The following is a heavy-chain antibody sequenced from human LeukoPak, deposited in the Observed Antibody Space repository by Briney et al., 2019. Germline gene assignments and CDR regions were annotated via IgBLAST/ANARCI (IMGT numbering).Heavy chain of an antibody. V-gene: IGHV3-21*01. CDR2: ISSSSSYI. Sequence: PGGSLRLSCTASGFTFSSYSMNWVRQAPGKGLEWVSSISSSSSYIYYADSVKGRFTISRDNAKNSLYLQMNSLRAEDTAVYYCARSLRLGELSLTDFDYWGQGTLVTVSS. CDR1: GFTFSSYS. CDR3: ARSLRLGELSLTDFDY. D-gene: IGHD3-16*02. J-gene: IGHJ4*02.